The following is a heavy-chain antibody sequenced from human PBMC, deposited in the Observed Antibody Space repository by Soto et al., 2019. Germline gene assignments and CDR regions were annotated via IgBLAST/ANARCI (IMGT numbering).Heavy chain of an antibody. CDR2: IYYSGSI. CDR1: GGSISSYY. V-gene: IGHV4-59*08. J-gene: IGHJ3*02. Sequence: QVQLQESGPGLVKPSETLSLTCTVSGGSISSYYWSWIRQPPGKGLEWVGYIYYSGSINYNPSLKSRVTISVDTSKNQFSLKLSSVTAADTAVYYCARLGLWSGDWSIWGQGTMVTVSS. CDR3: ARLGLWSGDWSI. D-gene: IGHD3-10*01.